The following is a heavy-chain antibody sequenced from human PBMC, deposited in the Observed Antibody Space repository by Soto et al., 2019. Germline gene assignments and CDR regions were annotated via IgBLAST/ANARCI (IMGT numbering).Heavy chain of an antibody. CDR1: GYTFTSYG. CDR3: AGDPRIVVVPAGDNWFDP. D-gene: IGHD2-2*01. Sequence: ASVKVSCKASGYTFTSYGISWVRQAPGQGLEWMGWISAYNGNTNYAQKLQGRVTMTTDTSTSTAYMELRSLRSDDTAVYYCAGDPRIVVVPAGDNWFDPWGQGTLVTVSS. J-gene: IGHJ5*02. V-gene: IGHV1-18*01. CDR2: ISAYNGNT.